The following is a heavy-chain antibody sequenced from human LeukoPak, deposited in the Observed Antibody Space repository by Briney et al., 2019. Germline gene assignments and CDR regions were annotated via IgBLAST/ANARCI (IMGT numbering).Heavy chain of an antibody. Sequence: GGALRLSCAASGFTFSSYWMSWVRQAPGKGLEWVANIKQDGSERYYVDSVKGRFTISRDNAKNSLYLQMNSLRAVDTAVYYCARGPSGGNGFSYWGLGTLVTVPS. CDR2: IKQDGSER. V-gene: IGHV3-7*04. J-gene: IGHJ4*02. D-gene: IGHD2-15*01. CDR1: GFTFSSYW. CDR3: ARGPSGGNGFSY.